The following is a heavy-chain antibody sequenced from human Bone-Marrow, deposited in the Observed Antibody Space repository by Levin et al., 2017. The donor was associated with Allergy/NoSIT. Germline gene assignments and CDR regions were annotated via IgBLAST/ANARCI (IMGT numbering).Heavy chain of an antibody. CDR3: TRDANTYYYDSIGSPYYYYGMDV. Sequence: GGSLRLSCTASGFTFGDYAMSWVRQAPGKGLEWVGFIRSKAYGGTTEYAASVKGRFTISRDDSKSIAYLQMNSLKTEDTAVYYCTRDANTYYYDSIGSPYYYYGMDVWGQGTTVTVSS. J-gene: IGHJ6*02. CDR2: IRSKAYGGTT. D-gene: IGHD3-22*01. CDR1: GFTFGDYA. V-gene: IGHV3-49*04.